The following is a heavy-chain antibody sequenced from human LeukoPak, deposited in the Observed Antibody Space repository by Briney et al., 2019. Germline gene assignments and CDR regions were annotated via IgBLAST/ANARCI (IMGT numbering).Heavy chain of an antibody. J-gene: IGHJ4*02. Sequence: GGSLRLSCAASGFTFSSYGMSWFRQAPGKGLECVSSISGSGGSTNHADSVKGRFTISRDNSKNTLYLQMNSLRAEDTAVYYCAKVWTAYSDDYFDYWSQGTLVTVSS. CDR2: ISGSGGST. D-gene: IGHD3/OR15-3a*01. V-gene: IGHV3-23*01. CDR3: AKVWTAYSDDYFDY. CDR1: GFTFSSYG.